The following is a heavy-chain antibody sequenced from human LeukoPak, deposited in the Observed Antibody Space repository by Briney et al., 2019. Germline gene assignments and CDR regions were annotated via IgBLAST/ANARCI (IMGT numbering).Heavy chain of an antibody. CDR1: GYSFSNHW. V-gene: IGHV5-51*01. CDR3: ARHGCFGSVSCYFDY. J-gene: IGHJ4*02. CDR2: IYPGDSDT. Sequence: GESLKISCKGSGYSFSNHWIGWVRQTPGKGPEWMAIIYPGDSDTKYSSSFQGQVTVSADKSTSTAYLQWRSLKASDTATYYCARHGCFGSVSCYFDYWGQGVLVAVSS. D-gene: IGHD3-10*01.